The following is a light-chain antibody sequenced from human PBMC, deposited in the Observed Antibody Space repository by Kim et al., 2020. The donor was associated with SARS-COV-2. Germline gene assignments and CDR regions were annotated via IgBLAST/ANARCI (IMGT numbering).Light chain of an antibody. CDR3: QQYGSSPKYT. CDR2: GAS. CDR1: QSVSSSY. V-gene: IGKV3-20*01. Sequence: LVLTQSPGTLSLSPGERATLSCRASQSVSSSYLAWYQQKPGQAPRLLIYGASSRATGIPDRFSGSGSGTDFTLTISRLEPEDFAVYYCQQYGSSPKYTFGQGTKLEI. J-gene: IGKJ2*01.